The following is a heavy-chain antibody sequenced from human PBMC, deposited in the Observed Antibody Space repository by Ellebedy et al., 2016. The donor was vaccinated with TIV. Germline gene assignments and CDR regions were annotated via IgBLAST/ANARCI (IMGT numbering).Heavy chain of an antibody. V-gene: IGHV3-30-3*01. CDR3: ARDSDNTWIQLWLRTYYFDY. CDR1: GFTFSSYA. D-gene: IGHD5-18*01. Sequence: GESLKISXAASGFTFSSYAMHWVRQAPGKGLEWVAVISYDGSNKYYADSVKGRFTISRDNAKNSLYLQMNSLRAEDTAVYYCARDSDNTWIQLWLRTYYFDYWGQGTLVTVSS. J-gene: IGHJ4*02. CDR2: ISYDGSNK.